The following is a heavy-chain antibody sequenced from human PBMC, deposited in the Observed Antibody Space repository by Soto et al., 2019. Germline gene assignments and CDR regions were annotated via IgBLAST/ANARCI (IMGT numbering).Heavy chain of an antibody. CDR1: GXTVSRNY. CDR3: ARDQRRFFDF. CDR2: IYSGGSP. J-gene: IGHJ4*02. Sequence: LRLSCLVSGXTVSRNYMNWVRQAPGKGLEWVSEIYSGGSPYYADSVKGRFTISRDNSKNTVYLQMNSLRAEDTAVYYCARDQRRFFDFWGQGTLVTVSS. V-gene: IGHV3-53*01.